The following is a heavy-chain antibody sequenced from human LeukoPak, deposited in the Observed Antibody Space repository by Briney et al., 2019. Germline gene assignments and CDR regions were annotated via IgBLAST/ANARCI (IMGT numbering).Heavy chain of an antibody. J-gene: IGHJ3*02. CDR3: ARDPTNGTPDPYDI. V-gene: IGHV1-2*02. D-gene: IGHD1-7*01. CDR2: INADTGDT. CDR1: GFSLSVNH. Sequence: ASVKVPCKASGFSLSVNHVHWVRQAPGQGLEWMGAINADTGDTDYAPKFQGRVTLTRETSISTAYMELRRLRSDDTAVYYCARDPTNGTPDPYDIWGQGTMVTVSS.